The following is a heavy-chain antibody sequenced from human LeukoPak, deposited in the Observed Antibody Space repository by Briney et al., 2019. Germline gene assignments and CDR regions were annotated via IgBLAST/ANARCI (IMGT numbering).Heavy chain of an antibody. Sequence: GGSLRLSCAASGFTFSHHQFDWVRQAPGKGLEWISYINIGSRAIFYADSVKGRFTISRDNSKNTLYLQMNSLRAEDTAVYYCARVDQGDCYPECYYYGMDVWGQGTTVTVSS. CDR3: ARVDQGDCYPECYYYGMDV. V-gene: IGHV3-48*01. CDR1: GFTFSHHQ. J-gene: IGHJ6*02. D-gene: IGHD2-21*02. CDR2: INIGSRAI.